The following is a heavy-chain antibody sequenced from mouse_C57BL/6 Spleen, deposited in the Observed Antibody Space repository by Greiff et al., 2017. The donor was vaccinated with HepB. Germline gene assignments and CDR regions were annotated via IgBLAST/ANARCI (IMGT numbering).Heavy chain of an antibody. V-gene: IGHV1-69*01. CDR1: GYTFTSYW. J-gene: IGHJ3*01. Sequence: VQLQQPGAELAMPGASVKLSCKASGYTFTSYWMHWVKQRPGQGLEWIGEIDPTISYTNYNQKFKGKSTLTADKTSSTAYMKLSSLTSEDSAVYYCARESALERFDYWGQGTVVTVS. D-gene: IGHD1-2*01. CDR2: IDPTISYT. CDR3: ARESALERFDY.